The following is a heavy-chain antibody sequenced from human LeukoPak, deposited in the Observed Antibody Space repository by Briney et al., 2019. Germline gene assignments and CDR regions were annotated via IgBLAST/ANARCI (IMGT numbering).Heavy chain of an antibody. Sequence: ASVTVSCKASGCTFTGYYMHWVRQAPGQGLEWMGWINPNSGGTNYAQKFQGRVTMTRDTSISTAYMELSRLRSDDTAVYYCAREGSLPPNFDYWGQGTLVTVSS. CDR1: GCTFTGYY. CDR3: AREGSLPPNFDY. CDR2: INPNSGGT. J-gene: IGHJ4*02. D-gene: IGHD3-10*01. V-gene: IGHV1-2*02.